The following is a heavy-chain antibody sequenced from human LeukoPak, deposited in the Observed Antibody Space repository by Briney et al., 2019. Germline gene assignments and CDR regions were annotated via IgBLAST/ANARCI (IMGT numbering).Heavy chain of an antibody. J-gene: IGHJ2*01. D-gene: IGHD4-17*01. CDR1: GGSISSYY. CDR2: IYYSGST. Sequence: SESLSLTRPVSGGSISSYYWSWVRQPPGKGLEWIGYIYYSGSTNYNPSLKSRVTTSVNTSKNQLSLKLNSVTAADTAVYYCARERPSHYGGNSLGWYFDLWGRGTLVTVSA. CDR3: ARERPSHYGGNSLGWYFDL. V-gene: IGHV4-59*01.